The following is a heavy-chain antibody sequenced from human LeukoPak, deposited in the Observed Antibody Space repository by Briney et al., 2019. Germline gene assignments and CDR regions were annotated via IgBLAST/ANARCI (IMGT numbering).Heavy chain of an antibody. V-gene: IGHV1-2*02. D-gene: IGHD3-3*01. CDR3: ARGPGTDFWSGYYKGPLAY. CDR2: INPNSGGT. CDR1: GYTFTGYY. J-gene: IGHJ4*02. Sequence: ASVKVSCKASGYTFTGYYMHWVRQAPGQGLEWMGWINPNSGGTNYAQKFQGRVTMTRDTSISTAYMELSRLRSDDTAVYYCARGPGTDFWSGYYKGPLAYWGQGTLVTVS.